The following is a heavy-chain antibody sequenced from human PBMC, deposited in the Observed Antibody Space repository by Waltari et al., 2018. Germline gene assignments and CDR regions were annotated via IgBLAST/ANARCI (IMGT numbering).Heavy chain of an antibody. J-gene: IGHJ6*03. V-gene: IGHV4-34*01. CDR2: IKHSGRT. Sequence: QVQLQQWGAGLLKPSETLSLTCAVYGGSFSGYYWSWIRQPPGKGLEWIGEIKHSGRTTYNPSLKSRVTISVDTSKNQFSLKLSSVTAADTAVYYCARRAGADYYYMDVWGKGTTVTVSS. CDR1: GGSFSGYY. D-gene: IGHD3-10*01. CDR3: ARRAGADYYYMDV.